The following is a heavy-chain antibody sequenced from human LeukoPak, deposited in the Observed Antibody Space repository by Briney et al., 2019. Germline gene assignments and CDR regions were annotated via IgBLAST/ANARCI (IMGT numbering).Heavy chain of an antibody. CDR2: ISSDGGST. Sequence: GGSLRLSCAASGIIFSNYAMHWFRQGPGKGLECISPISSDGGSTYYANSVKGRFTISRDNSKNTLYLQMGSLRAEDMAVYYCARGRQGAKTRYFDLWGRGTRVTVSS. J-gene: IGHJ2*01. V-gene: IGHV3-64*01. D-gene: IGHD1-26*01. CDR1: GIIFSNYA. CDR3: ARGRQGAKTRYFDL.